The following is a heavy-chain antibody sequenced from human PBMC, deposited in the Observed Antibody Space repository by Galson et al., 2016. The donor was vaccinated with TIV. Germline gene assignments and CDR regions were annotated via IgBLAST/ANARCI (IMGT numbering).Heavy chain of an antibody. Sequence: SLRLSCAASGFAFRSSAMYWVRQAPGKGPQCVAIISYDGNYKYYADSVKGRFTISRDNSMSRLYLQMNGLTPADTALYYCAREDHQYGSGWYNYYHYYGMDIWGQGTTVTVS. CDR1: GFAFRSSA. J-gene: IGHJ6*02. CDR2: ISYDGNYK. D-gene: IGHD6-19*01. CDR3: AREDHQYGSGWYNYYHYYGMDI. V-gene: IGHV3-30*04.